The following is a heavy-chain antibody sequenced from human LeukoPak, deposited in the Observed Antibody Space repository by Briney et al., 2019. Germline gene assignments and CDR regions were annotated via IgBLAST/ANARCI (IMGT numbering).Heavy chain of an antibody. CDR2: VHLNGRT. CDR1: GGSISTTNW. V-gene: IGHV4-4*02. J-gene: IGHJ4*02. CDR3: AREGGFYRPLDY. Sequence: PSETLSLTCDVSGGSISTTNWWTWVRHPPGGGLEWIGEVHLNGRTHYSPSLESRVTMSVDMSENHVSLQLTSVTAADSAVYYCAREGGFYRPLDYSGPGTLVIVSA. D-gene: IGHD6-25*01.